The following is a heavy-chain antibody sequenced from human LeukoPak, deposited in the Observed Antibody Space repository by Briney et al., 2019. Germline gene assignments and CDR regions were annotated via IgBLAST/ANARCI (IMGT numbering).Heavy chain of an antibody. D-gene: IGHD5-24*01. V-gene: IGHV1-69*05. CDR1: GGTFSSYA. CDR2: IIPIFGTA. J-gene: IGHJ4*02. Sequence: SVKVSCKASGGTFSSYAISWVRQAPGQGLEWMGGIIPIFGTANYAQKFQGRVTITTDESTSTAYMELSSLRSEDTAVYYCARLGRDGYKGDYWGQGTLVTVPS. CDR3: ARLGRDGYKGDY.